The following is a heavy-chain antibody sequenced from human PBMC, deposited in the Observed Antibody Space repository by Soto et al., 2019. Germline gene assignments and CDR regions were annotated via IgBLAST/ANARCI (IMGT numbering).Heavy chain of an antibody. CDR2: IYYSGST. J-gene: IGHJ3*02. Sequence: SETLSLTCTVSGGSISSSSYYWGWIRQPPGKGLEWIGSIYYSGSTYYNPSLKSRVTISVDTSKNQFSLKLSSVTAADTAVYYCARSSGWYSGDAFDIWGQGTMVPVSS. CDR1: GGSISSSSYY. D-gene: IGHD6-19*01. V-gene: IGHV4-39*01. CDR3: ARSSGWYSGDAFDI.